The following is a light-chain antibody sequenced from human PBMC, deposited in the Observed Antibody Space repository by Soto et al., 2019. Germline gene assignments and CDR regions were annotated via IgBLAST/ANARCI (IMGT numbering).Light chain of an antibody. J-gene: IGKJ1*01. Sequence: DIVMTQPPDSLAVSLGERATINCRSSQSVFYSSNNKNYLAWYQQKPGQPPKLLIYWASTRESGVPDRFSGSGSGTDFTLTISSLQAEDVAVYYCHQYYDTLWTFGQGTKVEIK. CDR3: HQYYDTLWT. CDR2: WAS. V-gene: IGKV4-1*01. CDR1: QSVFYSSNNKNY.